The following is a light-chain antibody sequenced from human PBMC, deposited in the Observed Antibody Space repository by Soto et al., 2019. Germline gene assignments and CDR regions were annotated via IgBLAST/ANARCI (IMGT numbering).Light chain of an antibody. CDR3: KQYDSIPPWT. J-gene: IGKJ1*01. V-gene: IGKV3-20*01. CDR1: QTVGRSY. CDR2: GTS. Sequence: EIVLTQSPGIMYLSPGERATLSCRASQTVGRSYLAWYQQKPGQAPRLLILGTSTRATGIPDRFSGGGSGTDFTLTISRLDPEDYAVYFCKQYDSIPPWTFGQGTRVEVK.